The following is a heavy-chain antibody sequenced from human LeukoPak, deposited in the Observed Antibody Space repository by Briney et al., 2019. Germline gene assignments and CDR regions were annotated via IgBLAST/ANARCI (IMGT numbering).Heavy chain of an antibody. V-gene: IGHV3-23*01. CDR2: ISGGGDTT. J-gene: IGHJ4*02. D-gene: IGHD6-19*01. CDR1: GFTFSSYG. CDR3: AKATIQQWLVKVDSFDS. Sequence: PGGSLRLSCAASGFTFSSYGMSWVRQAPGKGLEWVSSISGGGDTTNYADSVKGRFIISRDNSKNTLYLQMNSLRAEDTAIYYCAKATIQQWLVKVDSFDSWGQGILVTVSS.